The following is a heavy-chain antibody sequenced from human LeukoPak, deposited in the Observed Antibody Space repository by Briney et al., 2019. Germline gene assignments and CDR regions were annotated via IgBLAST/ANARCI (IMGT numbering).Heavy chain of an antibody. Sequence: ASVKVSCKASGGTFSSYAISWVRQAPGQGLEWMGRIIPILGIANYAQKFQGRVTITADKSTSTAYIELSSLRSEDTAVYYCARDPVGYCSGGSCPDAFDIWGQGTMVTVSS. CDR1: GGTFSSYA. D-gene: IGHD2-15*01. CDR2: IIPILGIA. J-gene: IGHJ3*02. V-gene: IGHV1-69*04. CDR3: ARDPVGYCSGGSCPDAFDI.